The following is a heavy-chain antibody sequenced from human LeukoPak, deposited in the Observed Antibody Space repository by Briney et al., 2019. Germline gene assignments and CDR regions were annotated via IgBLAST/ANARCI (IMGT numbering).Heavy chain of an antibody. CDR1: GFTFSSYS. D-gene: IGHD3-10*01. CDR2: ISSSSSYI. V-gene: IGHV3-21*01. CDR3: AREKKSNITMVRGVKGGWFDP. Sequence: GGSLRLSCAASGFTFSSYSMNWVRQAPGKGLEWVSSISSSSSYIYYADSVKGRFTISRDNAKNSLYLQMNSLRAEDTAVYYCAREKKSNITMVRGVKGGWFDPWGQGTLATVSS. J-gene: IGHJ5*02.